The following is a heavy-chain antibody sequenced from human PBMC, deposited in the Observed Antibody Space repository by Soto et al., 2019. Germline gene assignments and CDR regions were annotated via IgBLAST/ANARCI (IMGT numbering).Heavy chain of an antibody. J-gene: IGHJ4*02. D-gene: IGHD6-13*01. Sequence: VGSLRLSCAASGFTSSSYSMNWVRQAPGKGLEWVSSISSSSSYIYYADSVKGRFTISRDNAKNSLYLQMNSLRAEDTAVYYCARGDAAQLGLDYWGQGTLVTVSS. CDR1: GFTSSSYS. V-gene: IGHV3-21*01. CDR3: ARGDAAQLGLDY. CDR2: ISSSSSYI.